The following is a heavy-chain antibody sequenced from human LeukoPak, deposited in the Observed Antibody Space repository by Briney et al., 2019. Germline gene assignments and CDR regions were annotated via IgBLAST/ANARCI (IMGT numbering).Heavy chain of an antibody. V-gene: IGHV4-31*03. Sequence: SETLSPTCTVSGGSISSGGYYWSWIRQHPGKGLEWIGYIYYSGSTYYNPSLKSRVTISVDTSKNQFSLKLSSVTAADTAVYYCARGADFIRSGYYYGMDVWGQGTTVTVSS. D-gene: IGHD4-17*01. CDR2: IYYSGST. J-gene: IGHJ6*02. CDR3: ARGADFIRSGYYYGMDV. CDR1: GGSISSGGYY.